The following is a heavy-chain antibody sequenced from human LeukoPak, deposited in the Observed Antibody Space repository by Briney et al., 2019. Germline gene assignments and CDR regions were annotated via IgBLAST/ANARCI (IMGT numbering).Heavy chain of an antibody. J-gene: IGHJ5*02. CDR2: IYHSGST. D-gene: IGHD3-10*01. CDR1: GGSISSSNW. V-gene: IGHV4-4*02. CDR3: AREIMVRGVTPYNWFDP. Sequence: SETLSLTCAVSGGSISSSNWWSWVRQPPGKGLEWIGEIYHSGSTNYNPSLKSRVTISVDTSKNQFSLKLSSVTAADTAVYYCAREIMVRGVTPYNWFDPWGQGTLVTVSS.